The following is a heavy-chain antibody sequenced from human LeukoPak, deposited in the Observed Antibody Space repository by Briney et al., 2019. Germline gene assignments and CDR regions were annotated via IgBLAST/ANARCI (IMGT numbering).Heavy chain of an antibody. J-gene: IGHJ3*02. V-gene: IGHV3-11*01. D-gene: IGHD1-26*01. CDR2: ISSSGSTI. CDR3: AKAVGATPEDAFDI. Sequence: GSLRLSCAASGFTFSDYYMSWIRQAPGKGLEWVSYISSSGSTIYYADSVKGRFTISRDNAKNSLYLQMNSLRAEDMALYYCAKAVGATPEDAFDIWGQGTMVTVSS. CDR1: GFTFSDYY.